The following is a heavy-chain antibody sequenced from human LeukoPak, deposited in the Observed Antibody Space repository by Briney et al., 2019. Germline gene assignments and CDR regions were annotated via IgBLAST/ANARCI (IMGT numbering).Heavy chain of an antibody. CDR2: ISPIFGPP. CDR1: GGTFSIYA. CDR3: AREVQPHCSTTSCSGNY. D-gene: IGHD2-2*01. J-gene: IGHJ4*02. Sequence: ASVKVSCKASGGTFSIYAMNWVRQAPGQGLEWMGRISPIFGPPTYAQEFQGRITIITDQSTNMAYMELSSLRSEDTAVYYCAREVQPHCSTTSCSGNYWGQGTLVTVPS. V-gene: IGHV1-69*05.